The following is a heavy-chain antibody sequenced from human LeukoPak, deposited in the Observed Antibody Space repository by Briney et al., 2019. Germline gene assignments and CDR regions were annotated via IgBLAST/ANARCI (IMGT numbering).Heavy chain of an antibody. CDR1: GFSFSIYA. CDR3: AKNWGPGMAFSES. J-gene: IGHJ4*02. D-gene: IGHD7-27*01. Sequence: HPGGSLRLSCVASGFSFSIYAMTWVRQAPGKGLEWVSAISGGGDYIYYGDSVKGRFTTSRDNSKRTLYLQMSNLRAEDTAVYYCAKNWGPGMAFSESWGQGTQVTVSS. CDR2: ISGGGDYI. V-gene: IGHV3-23*01.